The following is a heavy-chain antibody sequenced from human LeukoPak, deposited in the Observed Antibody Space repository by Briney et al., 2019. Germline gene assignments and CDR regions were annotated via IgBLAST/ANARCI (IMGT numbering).Heavy chain of an antibody. D-gene: IGHD2-15*01. CDR2: IDPNSGGT. Sequence: ASVKVSCKASVYTFTGYYMHWVRQAPGQGLEWMGWIDPNSGGTNYAQKFHGRVTMTRDTSISTAYMELSRLRSDDTAVYYCARVARIFGQPNWFDPWGQGTLVTVSS. V-gene: IGHV1-2*02. J-gene: IGHJ5*02. CDR1: VYTFTGYY. CDR3: ARVARIFGQPNWFDP.